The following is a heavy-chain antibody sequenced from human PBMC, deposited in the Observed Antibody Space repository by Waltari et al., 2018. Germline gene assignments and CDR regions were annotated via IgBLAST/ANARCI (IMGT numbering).Heavy chain of an antibody. V-gene: IGHV2-5*01. D-gene: IGHD3-22*01. CDR1: GFSLSTRGVG. J-gene: IGHJ4*02. Sequence: QITSKESGPTLVKPTQTLTLTCPFSGFSLSTRGVGVGSIRQPPGKALEWLALIYWNDDKRYSPSLKSRLTITKDTSKNQVVLTMTNMDPVDTATYYCAHSRTPNYDSSGYIDYWGQGTLVTVSS. CDR3: AHSRTPNYDSSGYIDY. CDR2: IYWNDDK.